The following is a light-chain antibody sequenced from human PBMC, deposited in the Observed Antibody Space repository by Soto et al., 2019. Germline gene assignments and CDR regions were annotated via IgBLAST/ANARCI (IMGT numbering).Light chain of an antibody. V-gene: IGKV1-39*01. Sequence: QMTQSPSSLSASVGDRVTITCRASQSIISNLDWYLQKPGKAPRLLIYAASSLQSGIPARFSGSGSGTEFTLTISSLQSEDFAVYYCQQCYNWPQTFGQGSKVDIK. J-gene: IGKJ1*01. CDR3: QQCYNWPQT. CDR1: QSIISN. CDR2: AAS.